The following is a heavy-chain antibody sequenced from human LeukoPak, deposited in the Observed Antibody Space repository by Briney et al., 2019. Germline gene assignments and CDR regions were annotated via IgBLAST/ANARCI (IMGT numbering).Heavy chain of an antibody. CDR1: GDTFSSYA. D-gene: IGHD2-15*01. CDR3: ARDCSGGSCYYYYGMDV. CDR2: IIPILGIA. J-gene: IGHJ6*02. V-gene: IGHV1-69*04. Sequence: SVTVSFKASGDTFSSYAISWVRQAPGQGLEWMGRIIPILGIANYAQKFQGRVTITADKSTSTAYMELSSLRSEDTAVYYCARDCSGGSCYYYYGMDVWGQGTTVTVSS.